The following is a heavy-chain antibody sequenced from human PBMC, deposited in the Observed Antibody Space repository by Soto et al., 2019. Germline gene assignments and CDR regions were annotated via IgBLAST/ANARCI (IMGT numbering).Heavy chain of an antibody. Sequence: PSETLSLTCTVSGGSISSYYWSWIRQPPGKGLEWIGYIYYSGSTNYNPSLKSRVTISVDTSKNQFSLKLSSVTAADTAVYYCARHTPTKYSSGWYRSDAFDIWGQGTMVTVS. CDR1: GGSISSYY. V-gene: IGHV4-59*08. CDR3: ARHTPTKYSSGWYRSDAFDI. J-gene: IGHJ3*02. D-gene: IGHD6-19*01. CDR2: IYYSGST.